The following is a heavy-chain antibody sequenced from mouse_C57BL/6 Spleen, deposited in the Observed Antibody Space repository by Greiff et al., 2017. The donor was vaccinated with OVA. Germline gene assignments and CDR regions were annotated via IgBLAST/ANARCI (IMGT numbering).Heavy chain of an antibody. J-gene: IGHJ2*01. Sequence: QVQLQQPGAELVKPGASVKLSCKASGYTFTSYWMHWVKQRPGRGLEGIGRIDPKSGGTKYNEKYKSKATLTVDKPSSTAYMKLSSLTSEDSAVYYCARGDGYDGYYLDYWGQGTTLTVSS. CDR1: GYTFTSYW. D-gene: IGHD2-2*01. CDR3: ARGDGYDGYYLDY. CDR2: IDPKSGGT. V-gene: IGHV1-72*01.